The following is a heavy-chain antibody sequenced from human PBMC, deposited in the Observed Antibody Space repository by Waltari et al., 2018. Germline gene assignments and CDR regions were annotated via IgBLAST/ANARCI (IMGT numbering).Heavy chain of an antibody. J-gene: IGHJ3*02. V-gene: IGHV3-9*01. CDR1: GFTFDDYA. D-gene: IGHD3-10*01. CDR2: ISWNSGSI. Sequence: EVQLVESGGGLVQPGRSLRLSCAASGFTFDDYAMHWVRQAPGKGREWVSGISWNSGSIGYADSVKGRFTISRDNAKNSLYLQMNSLRAEDTALYYCAKDKSRPGSAGAFDIWGQGTMVTVSS. CDR3: AKDKSRPGSAGAFDI.